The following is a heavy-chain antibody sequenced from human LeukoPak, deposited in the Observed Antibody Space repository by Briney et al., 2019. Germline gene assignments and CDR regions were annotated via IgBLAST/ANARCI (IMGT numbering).Heavy chain of an antibody. J-gene: IGHJ3*02. CDR1: GDSISSEDYW. CDR3: ARQRGHSRWAFDI. D-gene: IGHD1-26*01. V-gene: IGHV4-39*01. Sequence: SETLSLTCSVSGDSISSEDYWWGWIRQPPGKGLEWVGSIFYSGSTYYNGSLKRRLTISVDTSKNQFSLKLSSVTDADTAVYFYARQRGHSRWAFDIWGQGRMVTVSP. CDR2: IFYSGST.